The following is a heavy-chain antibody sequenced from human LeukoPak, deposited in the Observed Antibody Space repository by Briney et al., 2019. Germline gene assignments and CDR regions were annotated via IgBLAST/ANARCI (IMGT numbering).Heavy chain of an antibody. Sequence: PSETQSLTCTVSGDSISNHYWNWIRQPTGKGLEWISYVFSSGITDSNPSLKSRVTISLDTSRNLFSLSLTSVTAADTAVYYCGRHFGGSSGSFYTDYWGQGTMVTVSS. D-gene: IGHD3-10*01. CDR1: GDSISNHY. V-gene: IGHV4-59*08. CDR2: VFSSGIT. J-gene: IGHJ4*02. CDR3: GRHFGGSSGSFYTDY.